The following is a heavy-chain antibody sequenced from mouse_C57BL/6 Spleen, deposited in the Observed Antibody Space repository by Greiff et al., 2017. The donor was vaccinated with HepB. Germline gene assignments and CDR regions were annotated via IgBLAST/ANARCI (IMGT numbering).Heavy chain of an antibody. Sequence: EVMLVESGGGLVKPGGSLKLSCAASGFTFSSYAMSWVRQTPEKRLEWVATISDGGSYTYYPDNVKGRFTISRDNAKNNLYLQMSHLKSEDTAMYDCARDCTAKALYYYAIDYWGQGTSVTVSA. V-gene: IGHV5-4*03. CDR2: ISDGGSYT. J-gene: IGHJ4*01. CDR3: ARDCTAKALYYYAIDY. CDR1: GFTFSSYA. D-gene: IGHD3-2*02.